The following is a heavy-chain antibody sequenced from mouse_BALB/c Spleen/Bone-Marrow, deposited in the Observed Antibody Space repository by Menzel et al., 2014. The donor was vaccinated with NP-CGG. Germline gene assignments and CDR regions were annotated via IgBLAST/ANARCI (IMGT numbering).Heavy chain of an antibody. D-gene: IGHD2-4*01. CDR2: ISNGSSPI. Sequence: EVKLVESGGGLVQPGGSRKPSCAASGFTFXSFGMHWVRQAPGKGLEWVAYISNGSSPIYYADTVKGRFTISRDNPKNTLFLQMTSLRSEDTAMYYCARKGAMITHYYAMDYWGQGTSVTVSS. V-gene: IGHV5-17*02. CDR3: ARKGAMITHYYAMDY. CDR1: GFTFXSFG. J-gene: IGHJ4*01.